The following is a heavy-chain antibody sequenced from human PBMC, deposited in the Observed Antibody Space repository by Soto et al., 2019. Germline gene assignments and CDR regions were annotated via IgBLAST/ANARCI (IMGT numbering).Heavy chain of an antibody. CDR2: IKQDGSEK. CDR1: GFTFSSYW. Sequence: GGSLRLSCAASGFTFSSYWMSWVRQAPGKGLEWVANIKQDGSEKYYVDSVKGRLTISRDNAKNSLYLQMNSLRAEDTAVYYCARDVRYFDWPHELWGQGTLVTVSS. CDR3: ARDVRYFDWPHEL. D-gene: IGHD3-9*01. J-gene: IGHJ4*02. V-gene: IGHV3-7*04.